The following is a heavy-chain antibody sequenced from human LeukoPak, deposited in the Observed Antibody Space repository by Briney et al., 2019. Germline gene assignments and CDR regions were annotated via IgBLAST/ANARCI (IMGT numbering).Heavy chain of an antibody. J-gene: IGHJ4*02. CDR3: ANTKGDYDFWSGYTPYFFDY. Sequence: GGSLRLSCAASGFTFSTHAMSWVRQAPGKGLEWVANIKQDGSEKYYVDSVKGRFTISRDSARNSLYLQMNSLRAEDTAVYYCANTKGDYDFWSGYTPYFFDYWGQGTLVTVSS. V-gene: IGHV3-7*01. CDR1: GFTFSTHA. D-gene: IGHD3-3*01. CDR2: IKQDGSEK.